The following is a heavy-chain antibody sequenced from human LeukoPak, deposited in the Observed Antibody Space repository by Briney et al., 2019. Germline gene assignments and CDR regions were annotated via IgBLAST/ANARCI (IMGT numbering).Heavy chain of an antibody. CDR3: AKDDTMVRGVMDY. CDR2: ISRSGSTI. CDR1: GFTFSDYS. D-gene: IGHD3-10*01. J-gene: IGHJ4*02. Sequence: PGGSLRLSCAASGFTFSDYSLTWVRQAPGKGLEWVSYISRSGSTISYADSVKGRFTFSRDNDKNSLFLQMNSLRAEDTAVYYCAKDDTMVRGVMDYWGQGTLVTVSS. V-gene: IGHV3-48*01.